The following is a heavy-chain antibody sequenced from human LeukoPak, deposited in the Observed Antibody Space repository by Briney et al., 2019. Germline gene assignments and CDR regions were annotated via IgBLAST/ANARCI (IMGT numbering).Heavy chain of an antibody. D-gene: IGHD6-19*01. Sequence: ASVKVSCKASGYTFTSYGISWVRQAPGQGLEWMGWISAYNGNTNYAQKLQGRVTMTTDTSTSTAYMELRSLRSDDTAVYYCAKTEAGSGWYYYYYMDVWGKGTTVTVSS. CDR3: AKTEAGSGWYYYYYMDV. CDR2: ISAYNGNT. CDR1: GYTFTSYG. J-gene: IGHJ6*03. V-gene: IGHV1-18*01.